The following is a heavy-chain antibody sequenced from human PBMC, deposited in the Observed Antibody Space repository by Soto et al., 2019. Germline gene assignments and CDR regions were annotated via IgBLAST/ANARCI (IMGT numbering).Heavy chain of an antibody. J-gene: IGHJ6*03. V-gene: IGHV4-4*02. CDR1: SGSISTSNW. Sequence: QVQLQESGPGLVKPSGTLSLTCAVSSGSISTSNWWSWVRQPPGKGLEWIGEIYRSGSTNYHPSLKRRVTISVDKSKNQFSLKLSSVTAADTAVYYCARGNRDYYYYMDVWGKGTTVTVSS. CDR3: ARGNRDYYYYMDV. D-gene: IGHD3-10*01. CDR2: IYRSGST.